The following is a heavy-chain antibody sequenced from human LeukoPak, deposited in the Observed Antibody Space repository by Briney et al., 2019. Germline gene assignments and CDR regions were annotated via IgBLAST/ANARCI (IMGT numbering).Heavy chain of an antibody. CDR2: IYYSGST. CDR1: GGSISSSSYY. V-gene: IGHV4-39*07. Sequence: SETLSLTCTVSGGSISSSSYYWSWIRQPPGKGLKWIGSIYYSGSTYYNPSLKSRVTISVDTSKNQFSLKLSSLTAADTAVYYCATYCGGDRVAYFDLWGRGTLVTVSS. CDR3: ATYCGGDRVAYFDL. D-gene: IGHD2-21*02. J-gene: IGHJ2*01.